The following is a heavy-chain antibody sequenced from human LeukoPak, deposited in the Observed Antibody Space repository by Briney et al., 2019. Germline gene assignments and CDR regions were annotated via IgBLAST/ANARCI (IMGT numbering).Heavy chain of an antibody. CDR2: ISSSGSTI. D-gene: IGHD5-12*01. Sequence: PGGSLRLSCAASGFTFSSYEMNWVRQAPGKGLEWVSYISSSGSTIYYADSVKGRFTISRDNAKKSLYLQMNSLRAEDTAVYYCARDHRDRSGYGRGFDYWGQGILVTVSS. J-gene: IGHJ4*02. CDR3: ARDHRDRSGYGRGFDY. V-gene: IGHV3-48*03. CDR1: GFTFSSYE.